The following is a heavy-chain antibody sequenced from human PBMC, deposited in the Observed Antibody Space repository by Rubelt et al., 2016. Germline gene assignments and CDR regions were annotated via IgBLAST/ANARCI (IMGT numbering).Heavy chain of an antibody. CDR1: GFSLSTGGVG. CDR3: AHNYCSSTSCFTYNWFDP. V-gene: IGHV2-5*02. D-gene: IGHD2-2*02. J-gene: IGHJ5*02. CDR2: IYWDDDK. Sequence: QITLKESSPMLVKPTQTLTLTCTFSGFSLSTGGVGVGWIRQPPGKALEWLALIYWDDDKRYSPSLKRRLTITKDTSKNQVVLTMNNMDPVEPATYYCAHNYCSSTSCFTYNWFDPWGQGTLVTVSS.